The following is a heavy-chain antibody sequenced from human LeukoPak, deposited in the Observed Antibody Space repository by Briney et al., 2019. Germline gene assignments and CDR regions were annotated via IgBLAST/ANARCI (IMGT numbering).Heavy chain of an antibody. CDR3: ARHFWASGYDSSGYELNWGYFDY. CDR1: GFTFSDYF. Sequence: SGGSLRLSCAASGFTFSDYFMTWIRQAPGKGLEWVSYISSSGSTTYYADSLKGRFTISRDNAKSSLYLHMNSLRAEDTAVYYCARHFWASGYDSSGYELNWGYFDYWGQGTLVTVSS. D-gene: IGHD3-22*01. J-gene: IGHJ4*02. V-gene: IGHV3-11*04. CDR2: ISSSGSTT.